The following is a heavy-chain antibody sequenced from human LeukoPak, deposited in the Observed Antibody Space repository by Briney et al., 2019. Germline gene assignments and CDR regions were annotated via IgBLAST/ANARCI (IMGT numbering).Heavy chain of an antibody. CDR2: IYYSGST. CDR1: GGSISSSSYY. J-gene: IGHJ4*02. CDR3: ARLYYYDSSGYYEYYFDY. D-gene: IGHD3-22*01. V-gene: IGHV4-39*07. Sequence: SETLSLTCTVSGGSISSSSYYWGWIRQPPGKGLEWIGSIYYSGSTYYNPSLKSRVAISVDTSKNQFSLKLSSVTAADTAVYYSARLYYYDSSGYYEYYFDYWGQGTLVTVSS.